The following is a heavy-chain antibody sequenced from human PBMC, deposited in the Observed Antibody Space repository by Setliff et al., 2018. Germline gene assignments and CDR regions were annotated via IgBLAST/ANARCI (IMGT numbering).Heavy chain of an antibody. D-gene: IGHD6-6*01. CDR2: INTNTGNP. CDR3: ARGEYTSLPSGVYYHMDV. Sequence: ASVKVSCKASGYTFSGYAMNWVRQAPGQGLEWMGWINTNTGNPTYAQGFTGRFVFSLDTSVSTTYLQISSLKAEDTAVYYCARGEYTSLPSGVYYHMDVWGKGTTVTVSS. J-gene: IGHJ6*03. V-gene: IGHV7-4-1*02. CDR1: GYTFSGYA.